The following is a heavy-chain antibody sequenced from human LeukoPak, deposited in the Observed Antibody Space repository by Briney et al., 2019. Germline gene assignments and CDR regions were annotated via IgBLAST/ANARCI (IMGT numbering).Heavy chain of an antibody. D-gene: IGHD3-10*01. CDR2: INPNTGGT. CDR3: ARDRSRGSGQFDP. V-gene: IGHV1-2*02. J-gene: IGHJ5*02. Sequence: INPNTGGTNYAQVFQGRVTLTRDTSISTVYMEVTRLKFDDTAIYYCARDRSRGSGQFDPWGQGTLVTVSS.